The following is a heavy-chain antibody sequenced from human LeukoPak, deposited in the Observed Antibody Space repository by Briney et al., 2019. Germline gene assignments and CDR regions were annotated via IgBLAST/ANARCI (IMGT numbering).Heavy chain of an antibody. J-gene: IGHJ6*03. V-gene: IGHV4-34*01. CDR1: DGSFSDYN. D-gene: IGHD6-19*01. Sequence: SETLSLTCAIYDGSFSDYNWSWIRQPPGKGLEWVGEINQSGSTKYNPSLRSRVTITVDTSKNQFSLKLSSVTAADTAVYYCARGGGWYDYYYYYYYMDVWGKGTTVTVSS. CDR2: INQSGST. CDR3: ARGGGWYDYYYYYYYMDV.